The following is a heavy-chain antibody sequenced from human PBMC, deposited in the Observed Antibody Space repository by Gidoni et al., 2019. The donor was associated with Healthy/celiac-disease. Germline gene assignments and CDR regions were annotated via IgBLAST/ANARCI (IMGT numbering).Heavy chain of an antibody. D-gene: IGHD3-10*01. CDR1: GFTFSSYA. J-gene: IGHJ4*02. Sequence: EVQLVESGGGLVQPGGSLRLSCAASGFTFSSYAMSWVRQAPGKGLEWVSAISGSGGSTYYADSVKGRFTISRDNSKNTLYLQMNSLRAEDTAVYYCAKDSLPFMVRGVLFDYWGQGTLVTVSS. CDR3: AKDSLPFMVRGVLFDY. V-gene: IGHV3-23*04. CDR2: ISGSGGST.